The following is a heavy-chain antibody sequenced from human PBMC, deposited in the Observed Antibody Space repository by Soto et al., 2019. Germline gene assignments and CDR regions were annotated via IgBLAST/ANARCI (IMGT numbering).Heavy chain of an antibody. CDR2: INTLSTAI. CDR3: ARRLQWQLRPLDS. CDR1: GFTFTDYY. J-gene: IGHJ4*02. V-gene: IGHV3-11*01. Sequence: LRLSFEGSGFTFTDYYITWIRQAPGKGLEWVAYINTLSTAIYYADSVKGRFTISRDNAKNSLYLQMNGLRAEDTATYYCARRLQWQLRPLDSWGRGTLVTVSS. D-gene: IGHD6-19*01.